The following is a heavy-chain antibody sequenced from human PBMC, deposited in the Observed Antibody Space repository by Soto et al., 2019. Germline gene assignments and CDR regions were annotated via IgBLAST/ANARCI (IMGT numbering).Heavy chain of an antibody. D-gene: IGHD3-3*01. CDR2: FGGDENYT. Sequence: GSLRLSCRAPAFSLKRHWMHWVRQAPGKGLVWLSRFGGDENYTDYADSVRGRFTISRDIAKNTIYLQMNSLRAEDTAVYYCGKGKELGVVRYGLDAWGQGPTVTVSS. CDR1: AFSLKRHW. J-gene: IGHJ6*02. CDR3: GKGKELGVVRYGLDA. V-gene: IGHV3-74*01.